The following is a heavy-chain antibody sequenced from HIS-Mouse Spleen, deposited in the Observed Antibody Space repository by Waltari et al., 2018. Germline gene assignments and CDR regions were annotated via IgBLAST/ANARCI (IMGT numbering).Heavy chain of an antibody. CDR2: ISYDGSNK. J-gene: IGHJ4*02. CDR3: AKDRPPMTTGFFDY. D-gene: IGHD4-17*01. CDR1: VFTFSSHG. V-gene: IGHV3-30*18. Sequence: QVQLVESGGGVVQPGRSLRLPCAAAVFTFSSHGMHWARQAPGKGLEWVAVISYDGSNKYYADSVKGRFTISRDNSKNTLYLQMNSLRAEDTAVYYCAKDRPPMTTGFFDYWGQGTLVTVSS.